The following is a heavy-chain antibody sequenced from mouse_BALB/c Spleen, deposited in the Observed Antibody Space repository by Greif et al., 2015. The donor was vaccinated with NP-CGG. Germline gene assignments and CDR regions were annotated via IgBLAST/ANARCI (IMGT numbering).Heavy chain of an antibody. CDR3: ARERADGYYHYYFDY. J-gene: IGHJ2*01. CDR2: INSNGGST. V-gene: IGHV5-6-3*01. Sequence: EVQLVESGGGLVQPGGSLKLSCAASGFTFSSYGMSWVRQTPDKRLELVATINSNGGSTYYPDSVKGRFTISRGNAKNTLYLQMSSLKSEDTAMYYCARERADGYYHYYFDYWGQGTTLTVSS. D-gene: IGHD2-3*01. CDR1: GFTFSSYG.